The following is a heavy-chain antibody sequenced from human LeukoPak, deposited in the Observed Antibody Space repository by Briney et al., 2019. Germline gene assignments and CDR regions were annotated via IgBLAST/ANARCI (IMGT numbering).Heavy chain of an antibody. Sequence: AGGSLRLSCAASAFTFSSYAMSWVRQAPGKGLEWVSALSGGGSSTYYADSVKGRFTISRDNSKNTLYLQMTSLRADDTAVYYCAKAGMGGDRDYSDYYYCYMDVWGKGTTVTVSS. CDR2: LSGGGSST. V-gene: IGHV3-23*01. CDR3: AKAGMGGDRDYSDYYYCYMDV. D-gene: IGHD4-11*01. J-gene: IGHJ6*03. CDR1: AFTFSSYA.